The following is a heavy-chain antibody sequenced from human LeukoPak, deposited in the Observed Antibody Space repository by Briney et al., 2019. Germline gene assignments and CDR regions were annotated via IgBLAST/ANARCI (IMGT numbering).Heavy chain of an antibody. Sequence: GGSLRLSCAASGFTFSGSALHWVRQASGKGLEWVGRIRSTANGYATAYAASVKGRFTISRDDSKNTAYLQMNNMRVDDTAVYYCARVAGWHWFDPWGQGTLVTVSS. D-gene: IGHD6-19*01. CDR3: ARVAGWHWFDP. CDR2: IRSTANGYAT. V-gene: IGHV3-73*01. CDR1: GFTFSGSA. J-gene: IGHJ5*02.